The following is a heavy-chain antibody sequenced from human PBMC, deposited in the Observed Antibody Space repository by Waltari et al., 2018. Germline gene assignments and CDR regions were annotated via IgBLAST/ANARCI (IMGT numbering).Heavy chain of an antibody. CDR1: GVSITSNRHY. D-gene: IGHD5-12*01. CDR3: ATYIGASVGTAAFDV. V-gene: IGHV4-39*01. CDR2: VSYSGTT. Sequence: QLQLQESGPRLVRPSETLSLICHVSGVSITSNRHYWAWIRQSPGQGLEWIGTVSYSGTTYLSPSLKSRVSVSRDTSKNQVSLILGSVTAADMAVYYCATYIGASVGTAAFDVWGQGTMVTVSS. J-gene: IGHJ3*01.